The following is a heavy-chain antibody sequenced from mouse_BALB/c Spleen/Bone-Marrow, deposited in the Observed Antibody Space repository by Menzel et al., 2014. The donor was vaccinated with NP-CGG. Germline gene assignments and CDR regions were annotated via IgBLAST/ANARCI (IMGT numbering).Heavy chain of an antibody. Sequence: VQLQQSGAVLVKPGASVKLSCKASGYTFTGYWMHWAKQRPGQGLEWIGEINPSNGRTNYNEKFKSMATLTVDKSSSTAYMQLSSLTSEDSAVFYCARLIYGSSYIVDFWGQGTSVTVST. J-gene: IGHJ4*01. D-gene: IGHD1-1*01. V-gene: IGHV1S81*02. CDR3: ARLIYGSSYIVDF. CDR2: INPSNGRT. CDR1: GYTFTGYW.